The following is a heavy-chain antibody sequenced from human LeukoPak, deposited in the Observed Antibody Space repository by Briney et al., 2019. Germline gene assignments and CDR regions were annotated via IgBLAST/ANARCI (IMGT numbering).Heavy chain of an antibody. D-gene: IGHD7-27*01. CDR2: IIPIFGTV. CDR1: GYTFTSYY. Sequence: SLKVSCKASGYTFTSYYMHWVRQAPGQGLEWMGGIIPIFGTVNYAQKFQGRVTITADKSTSTAYMELSSLRSEDTAVYYCASGPVNSLGITASQAFDIWGQGTMVTVSS. V-gene: IGHV1-69*06. CDR3: ASGPVNSLGITASQAFDI. J-gene: IGHJ3*02.